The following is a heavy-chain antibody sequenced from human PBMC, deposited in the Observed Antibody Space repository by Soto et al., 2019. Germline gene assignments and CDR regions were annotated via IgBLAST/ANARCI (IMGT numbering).Heavy chain of an antibody. CDR1: GFTFDDYA. J-gene: IGHJ4*02. CDR2: ISWDGGST. D-gene: IGHD3-22*01. V-gene: IGHV3-43D*04. Sequence: PGGSLRLSCAASGFTFDDYAMHWVRQAPGKGLEWVSLISWDGGSTYYADSVKGRFTISRDNSKNSLYLQMNSLRAEDTALYYCAEDMHRRYYDSSGYYGPLLSYWGQGTLVTVSS. CDR3: AEDMHRRYYDSSGYYGPLLSY.